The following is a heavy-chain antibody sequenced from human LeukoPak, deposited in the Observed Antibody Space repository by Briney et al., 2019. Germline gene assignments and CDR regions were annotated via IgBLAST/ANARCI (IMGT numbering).Heavy chain of an antibody. Sequence: GGPLRLSCAASGFTFSGSTVHWVRQASGKGLDWVGHIRTKANNYATAYAASVKGRFTISRDDSKNTAYLQMNSLKLEDTAVYYCSRHEALPGDYWGQGTLVTVSS. CDR3: SRHEALPGDY. V-gene: IGHV3-73*01. CDR2: IRTKANNYAT. CDR1: GFTFSGST. J-gene: IGHJ4*02. D-gene: IGHD2-21*02.